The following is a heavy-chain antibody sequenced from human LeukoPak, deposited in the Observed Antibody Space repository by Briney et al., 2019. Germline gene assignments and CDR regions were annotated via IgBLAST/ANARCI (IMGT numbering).Heavy chain of an antibody. CDR3: ARGTVTPGADYMDV. CDR1: GFTFSSYT. V-gene: IGHV3-21*01. D-gene: IGHD4-11*01. Sequence: GGSLRLSCAASGFTFSSYTMNWVRQAPGKGLEWVSIISSGSSYIYYADSVKGRFTISRDNAKNSLYLQMNSLRAEDTAMYYCARGTVTPGADYMDVWGKGTTVTISS. J-gene: IGHJ6*03. CDR2: ISSGSSYI.